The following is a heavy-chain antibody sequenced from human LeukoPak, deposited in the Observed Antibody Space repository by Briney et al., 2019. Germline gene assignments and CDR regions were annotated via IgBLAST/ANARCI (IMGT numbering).Heavy chain of an antibody. CDR2: ISPTGSTT. Sequence: GGSLRLSCTASGFSFSGHWMHWARHLPGKGLVWVSRISPTGSTTSYADSVKGRFTISRDNSKSTLCLQMNSLRAEDTAVYYCAKQLGYCSNGSCYFPYWGQGTLVTVSS. V-gene: IGHV3-74*01. CDR1: GFSFSGHW. D-gene: IGHD2-15*01. J-gene: IGHJ4*02. CDR3: AKQLGYCSNGSCYFPY.